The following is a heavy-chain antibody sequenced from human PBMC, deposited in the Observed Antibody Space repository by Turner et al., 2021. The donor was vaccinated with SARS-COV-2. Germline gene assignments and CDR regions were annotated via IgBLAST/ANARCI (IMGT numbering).Heavy chain of an antibody. J-gene: IGHJ4*02. CDR1: GFTFDDYA. D-gene: IGHD3-10*01. CDR2: ISWNSGSI. V-gene: IGHV3-9*01. Sequence: EVQLVESGGGLVQPGRSLRLSCAASGFTFDDYAMHWVRQAPGKGLEWVSGISWNSGSIGYADSVKGRFTISRDNAKNSLYLQMNSLRAEETALYYCARGPHPRGFDYWGQGTLVTVSS. CDR3: ARGPHPRGFDY.